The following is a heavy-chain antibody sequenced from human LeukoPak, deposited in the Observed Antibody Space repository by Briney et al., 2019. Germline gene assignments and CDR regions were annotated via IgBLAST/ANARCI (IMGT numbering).Heavy chain of an antibody. CDR2: IKQDGSEK. Sequence: PGGSLRLSCAASGFTFSSYWMSWVRQAPGKGLEWVANIKQDGSEKYYVDSVKGRFTISRDNAKNSLYLQMNSLRAEDTAVYYCARETRELDTATFWYWGQGTLVTVSS. CDR1: GFTFSSYW. D-gene: IGHD5-18*01. CDR3: ARETRELDTATFWY. V-gene: IGHV3-7*01. J-gene: IGHJ4*02.